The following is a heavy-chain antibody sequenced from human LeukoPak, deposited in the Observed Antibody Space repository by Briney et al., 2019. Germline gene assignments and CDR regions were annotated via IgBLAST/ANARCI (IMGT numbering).Heavy chain of an antibody. CDR3: AREGALTVTKDAFDI. V-gene: IGHV3-48*03. J-gene: IGHJ3*02. CDR2: ISSSGSTI. Sequence: GGSLRLSCAASGFTLSSYEMNWVRQAPGKGLEWVSYISSSGSTIYYADSVKGRFTISRDNAKNSLYLQMNSLRAEDTAVYYCAREGALTVTKDAFDIWGQGTMVTVSS. CDR1: GFTLSSYE. D-gene: IGHD4-17*01.